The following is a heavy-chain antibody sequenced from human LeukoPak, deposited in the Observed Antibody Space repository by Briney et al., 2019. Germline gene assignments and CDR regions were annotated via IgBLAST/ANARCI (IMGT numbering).Heavy chain of an antibody. V-gene: IGHV4-59*02. CDR2: IYYSGST. J-gene: IGHJ6*02. Sequence: PSETLSLTCTVSGGSVSSYYWSCIRQPPGKGLGRIGYIYYSGSTNYNPSLKSRVTISVDTSKNQFSLKLSSVTAADTAVYYCARAGSYSSSWYSYYYYYGMDVWGQGTTVTVSS. CDR3: ARAGSYSSSWYSYYYYYGMDV. CDR1: GGSVSSYY. D-gene: IGHD6-13*01.